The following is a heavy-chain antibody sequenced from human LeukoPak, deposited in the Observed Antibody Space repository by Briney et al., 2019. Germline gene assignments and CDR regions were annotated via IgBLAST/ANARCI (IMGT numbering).Heavy chain of an antibody. CDR3: ARGMGATYFDY. CDR1: GYSISSGYY. Sequence: TSETLSLTCTVSGYSISSGYYWGWIRQPPGKGLEWIGSIYHSGSTYYNPSLKSRVTISVDTSKNQFSLKLSSVTAADTAVYYCARGMGATYFDYWGQGTLVTVSS. CDR2: IYHSGST. J-gene: IGHJ4*02. D-gene: IGHD1-26*01. V-gene: IGHV4-38-2*02.